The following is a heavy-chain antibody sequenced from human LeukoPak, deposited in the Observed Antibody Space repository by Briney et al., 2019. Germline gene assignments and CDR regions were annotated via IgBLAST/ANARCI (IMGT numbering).Heavy chain of an antibody. V-gene: IGHV4-61*02. Sequence: SETLSLTCTISGGSISSGSYYWSWIRQPAGKGLEWIGRIYTSGSTNYNPSLKSRVTISVHTSKNQFSLKLSSVTAADTAVYYCARHVSLYYDSTIDAFDIWGQGTMVTVSS. CDR3: ARHVSLYYDSTIDAFDI. J-gene: IGHJ3*02. CDR1: GGSISSGSYY. D-gene: IGHD3-22*01. CDR2: IYTSGST.